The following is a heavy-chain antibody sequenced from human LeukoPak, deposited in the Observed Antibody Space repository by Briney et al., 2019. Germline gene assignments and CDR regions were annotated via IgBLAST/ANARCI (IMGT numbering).Heavy chain of an antibody. CDR3: ARADMVRGVFFDY. CDR2: IYYSGST. D-gene: IGHD3-10*01. J-gene: IGHJ4*02. CDR1: GGSISSYY. V-gene: IGHV4-59*01. Sequence: SETLSLTCTVSGGSISSYYWSWIRQPPGKGLEWIGYIYYSGSTNYNPSLKSRVTISVDTSKNQFSLKLSSVTAADTAVYYCARADMVRGVFFDYWGQGTLVTVS.